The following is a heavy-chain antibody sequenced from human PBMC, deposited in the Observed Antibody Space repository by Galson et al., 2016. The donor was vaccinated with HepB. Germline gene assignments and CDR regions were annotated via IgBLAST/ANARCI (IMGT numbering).Heavy chain of an antibody. V-gene: IGHV3-23*01. CDR2: ISGGGGST. D-gene: IGHD5-12*01. Sequence: SLRLSCAASGFTFNQYAMTWVRQAPGKGPEWLSLISGGGGSTFHADSVKGRFTISRDNSKNTVYLQINSLRVDDTAVYYCVKDRGYSGYDTGIFDSWGQGTLVTVSS. CDR1: GFTFNQYA. J-gene: IGHJ5*01. CDR3: VKDRGYSGYDTGIFDS.